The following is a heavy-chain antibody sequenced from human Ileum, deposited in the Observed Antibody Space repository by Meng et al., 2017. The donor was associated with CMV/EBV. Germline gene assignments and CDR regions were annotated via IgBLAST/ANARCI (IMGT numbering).Heavy chain of an antibody. D-gene: IGHD1-26*01. V-gene: IGHV7-4-1*02. Sequence: QVQLVQSGSELKKPGPSVTVSCKASGYNFTSHNIIWVRQAPGQGPEWMGWIDTSTGNPTYAQGFIGRFVFFFDMSVSTTYVQISSLKAEDTAVYYCARDGLSGRYFDYWGQGTLVTVSS. CDR1: GYNFTSHN. J-gene: IGHJ4*02. CDR3: ARDGLSGRYFDY. CDR2: IDTSTGNP.